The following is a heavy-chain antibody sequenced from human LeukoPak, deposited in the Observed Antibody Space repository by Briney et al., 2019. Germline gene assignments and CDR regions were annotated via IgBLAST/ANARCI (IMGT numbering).Heavy chain of an antibody. CDR1: GGSISSVGYY. Sequence: PSDTLSLTCTVSGGSISSVGYYWSWIRQHPGKGLEWIGYIYYSGSTYYNPSLKSRVTISVDTSKNQFSLKLSSVTAADTAVYYCARGYYGDYSFDYWGQGTLVTVSS. J-gene: IGHJ4*02. CDR3: ARGYYGDYSFDY. CDR2: IYYSGST. V-gene: IGHV4-31*03. D-gene: IGHD4-17*01.